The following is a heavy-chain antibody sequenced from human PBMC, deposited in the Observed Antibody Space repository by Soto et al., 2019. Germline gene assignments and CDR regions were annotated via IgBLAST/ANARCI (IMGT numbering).Heavy chain of an antibody. J-gene: IGHJ4*02. Sequence: TWESLKISCKGSGYSFTSYWIGWVRQMPWKGLEWMGIIYPGDSDTRYSPSFQGQVTISADKSISTAYLQWSSLKASDTAMYYCARHIYSSGWYGIDYWGQGTLVTVSS. CDR3: ARHIYSSGWYGIDY. CDR1: GYSFTSYW. D-gene: IGHD6-19*01. V-gene: IGHV5-51*01. CDR2: IYPGDSDT.